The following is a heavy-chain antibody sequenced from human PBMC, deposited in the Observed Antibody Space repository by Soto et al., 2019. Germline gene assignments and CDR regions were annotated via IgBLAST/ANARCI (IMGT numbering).Heavy chain of an antibody. Sequence: GASVKVSCKASGYTFTSYGISWVRQAPGQGLEWMGWISAYNGNTNYAQKLQGRVTMTTDTSTSTAYMELRSLRSDDTAVYYCARDPGVAGGRHYCGGDCIFDYWGQGTLVTVSS. D-gene: IGHD2-21*02. V-gene: IGHV1-18*01. CDR3: ARDPGVAGGRHYCGGDCIFDY. CDR2: ISAYNGNT. J-gene: IGHJ4*02. CDR1: GYTFTSYG.